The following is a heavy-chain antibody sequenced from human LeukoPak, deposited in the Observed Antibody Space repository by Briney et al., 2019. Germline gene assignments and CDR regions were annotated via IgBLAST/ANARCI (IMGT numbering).Heavy chain of an antibody. CDR3: ASAPSEQLYRSGYTDY. J-gene: IGHJ4*02. D-gene: IGHD6-19*01. Sequence: PGGSLRLSCAASGFTFSDYYMSWIRQAQGKWLEWVSYISSSGSTIYYADSVKGRFTISRDNAKNSLYLQMNSLRAEDTAVYYCASAPSEQLYRSGYTDYWGQGTLVTVSS. CDR1: GFTFSDYY. CDR2: ISSSGSTI. V-gene: IGHV3-11*04.